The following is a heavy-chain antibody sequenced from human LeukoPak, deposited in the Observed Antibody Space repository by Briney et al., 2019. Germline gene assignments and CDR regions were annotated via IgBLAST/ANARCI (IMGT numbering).Heavy chain of an antibody. CDR1: GDTFSSYA. D-gene: IGHD3-10*01. Sequence: SVKVSCKASGDTFSSYAISWVRQAPGQGLEWMGGIIPIFGTANYAQKFQGRVTITADESTSTAYMELSSLRSEDTAVYYCARDKNKRFRGVITELYYYYGMDVWGKGTTVTVCS. J-gene: IGHJ6*04. CDR2: IIPIFGTA. V-gene: IGHV1-69*01. CDR3: ARDKNKRFRGVITELYYYYGMDV.